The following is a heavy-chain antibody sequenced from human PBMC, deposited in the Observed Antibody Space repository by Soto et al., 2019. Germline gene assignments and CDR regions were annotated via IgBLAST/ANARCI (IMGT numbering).Heavy chain of an antibody. CDR2: IYYSGST. CDR1: GGSISSYY. CDR3: ARRSWIQQGWFDP. J-gene: IGHJ5*02. Sequence: SETLSLTCTVSGGSISSYYWSWIRQPPGKGLEWIGYIYYSGSTNYNPSLKSRVTISVDTSKNQFSLKLSSVTAADTAVYYCARRSWIQQGWFDPWGQGTLVTVSS. V-gene: IGHV4-59*01. D-gene: IGHD5-18*01.